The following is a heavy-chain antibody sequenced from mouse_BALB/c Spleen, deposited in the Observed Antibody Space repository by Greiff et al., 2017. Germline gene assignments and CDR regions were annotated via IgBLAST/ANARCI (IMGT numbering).Heavy chain of an antibody. CDR2: IDTSDSYT. D-gene: IGHD1-1*02. J-gene: IGHJ3*01. V-gene: IGHV1-69*01. CDR1: GYTFTDYW. CDR3: ATLCGLLGFAY. Sequence: QVQLQQPGAELVMPGASVKMSCKASGYTFTDYWMHWVKQRPGQGLEWIGAIDTSDSYTSYNQKFKGKATLTVDESSSTAYMQLSSLTSEDSAVYYCATLCGLLGFAYWGQGTLVTVSA.